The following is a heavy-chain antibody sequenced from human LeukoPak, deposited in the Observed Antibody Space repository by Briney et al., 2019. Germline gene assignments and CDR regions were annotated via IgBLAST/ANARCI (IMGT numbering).Heavy chain of an antibody. CDR3: ARGHYYSIN. V-gene: IGHV3-21*01. J-gene: IGHJ4*02. CDR1: GFTFSSYS. Sequence: GGSLRLSCAASGFTFSSYSMNWVRQAPGKGLEWVSSISSSSSYIYYADSVKGRFTISRDNAKNSLDLQMSNLRAEDTAVYFCARGHYYSINWGLGTLVTVSS. CDR2: ISSSSSYI. D-gene: IGHD3-22*01.